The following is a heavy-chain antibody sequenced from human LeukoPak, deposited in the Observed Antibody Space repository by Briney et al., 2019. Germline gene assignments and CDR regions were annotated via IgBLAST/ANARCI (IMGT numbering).Heavy chain of an antibody. D-gene: IGHD3-10*01. J-gene: IGHJ4*02. Sequence: GGSLRLSCAASGFTFSGSAMHWVRQASGKGLEWVGRIRSKANSYATAYAASAKGRFTISRDDSKNTAYLQMNSLKTEDTAVYYCTRRRYGSGSYHDYWGQGTLVTVSS. CDR3: TRRRYGSGSYHDY. CDR2: IRSKANSYAT. CDR1: GFTFSGSA. V-gene: IGHV3-73*01.